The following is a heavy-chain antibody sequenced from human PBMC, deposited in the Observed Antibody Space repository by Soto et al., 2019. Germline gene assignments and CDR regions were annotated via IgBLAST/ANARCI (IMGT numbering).Heavy chain of an antibody. CDR3: AKGGVTRSYYYAMDV. J-gene: IGHJ6*02. Sequence: EVQLLESGGVLVQPGRSLRLSCAASGFTFSDYAMTWVRQAPGKGLEWVSAISGSGSSTYYAESVKGRFTISRDNLKNTVDLQMSSLSAEDTAVYYCAKGGVTRSYYYAMDVWGQGTTVTVSS. CDR1: GFTFSDYA. CDR2: ISGSGSST. D-gene: IGHD2-21*02. V-gene: IGHV3-23*01.